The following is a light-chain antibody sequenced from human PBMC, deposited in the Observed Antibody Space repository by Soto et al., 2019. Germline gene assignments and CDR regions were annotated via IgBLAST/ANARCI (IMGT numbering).Light chain of an antibody. CDR3: GSYTASGSVV. V-gene: IGLV2-14*03. Sequence: QSALTQPASVSGSPRQSIAISCIGTSRDVGAYNYVSWYQQHPGKAPKLVIYDVNNRPSGVSNRFSGSKSGNTASLTISGLQAEDEADYYCGSYTASGSVVFGGGTKLTVL. CDR2: DVN. CDR1: SRDVGAYNY. J-gene: IGLJ2*01.